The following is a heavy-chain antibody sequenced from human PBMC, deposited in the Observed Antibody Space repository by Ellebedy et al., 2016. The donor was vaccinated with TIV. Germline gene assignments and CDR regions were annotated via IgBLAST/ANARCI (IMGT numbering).Heavy chain of an antibody. D-gene: IGHD6-13*01. CDR1: GFTFGDYA. CDR3: TRDLTTLAAAGTGIYYYTMGV. CDR2: IRSKAYGGTT. V-gene: IGHV3-49*04. J-gene: IGHJ6*02. Sequence: GGSLRLXXTASGFTFGDYAMSWVRQAPGKGLEWVSFIRSKAYGGTTEYAASVKGRFTISRDDSKSIAYLQMNSLKAEDTAVYYCTRDLTTLAAAGTGIYYYTMGVWGQGTTVTVSS.